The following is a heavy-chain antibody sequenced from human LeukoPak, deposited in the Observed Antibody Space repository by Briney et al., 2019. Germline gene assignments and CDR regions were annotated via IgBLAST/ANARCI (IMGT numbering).Heavy chain of an antibody. CDR3: ARDAPDTAMAY. V-gene: IGHV4-30-4*01. Sequence: SETLSLTCTVSGGSISSGDYYWSWIRQPPGKGLEWIGYIYYSGSTYYNPSLKSRVTISVDTSKNQFSLKLSSVTAADTAVYYCARDAPDTAMAYWGQGTLVTVSS. D-gene: IGHD5-18*01. CDR2: IYYSGST. CDR1: GGSISSGDYY. J-gene: IGHJ4*02.